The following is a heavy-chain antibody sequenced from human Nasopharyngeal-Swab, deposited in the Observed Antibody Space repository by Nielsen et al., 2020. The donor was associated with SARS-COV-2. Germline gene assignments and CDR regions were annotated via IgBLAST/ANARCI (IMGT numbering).Heavy chain of an antibody. Sequence: ASVKVSCKVSGYTLTELSMHWVRQAPGKGLEWMGGFDPEDGETIYAQKFQGRVTMTEDTSTDTAYMELSSLRSEDTTVYYCATAAVAGNAGWFDPWGQGTLVTVSS. V-gene: IGHV1-24*01. CDR2: FDPEDGET. J-gene: IGHJ5*02. CDR3: ATAAVAGNAGWFDP. D-gene: IGHD6-19*01. CDR1: GYTLTELS.